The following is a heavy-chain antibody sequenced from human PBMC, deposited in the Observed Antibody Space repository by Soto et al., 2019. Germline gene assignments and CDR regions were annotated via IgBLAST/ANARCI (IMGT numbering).Heavy chain of an antibody. CDR3: ASANCSGGSCYSPSWFDP. CDR2: IYYSGST. D-gene: IGHD2-15*01. CDR1: GGSISSYY. Sequence: ASETLSLTCTVSGGSISSYYWSWIRQPPGKGLEWIGCIYYSGSTYYNPSLKSRVTISVDTSKNQFSLKLSSVTAADTAVYYCASANCSGGSCYSPSWFDPWGQGTLVTVSS. J-gene: IGHJ5*02. V-gene: IGHV4-59*08.